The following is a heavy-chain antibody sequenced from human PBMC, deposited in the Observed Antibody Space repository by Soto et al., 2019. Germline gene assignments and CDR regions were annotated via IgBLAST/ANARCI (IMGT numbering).Heavy chain of an antibody. CDR1: GGSISSYY. CDR2: MYYSGST. Sequence: PSETLSLTCTVSGGSISSYYWSWIRQPPGKGLEWIGYMYYSGSTNYNPSLKSRVTISVDTSKNQFSLKLSSVTAADTAVYYCGGKNHDSSGYFDYWGQGXLVTVSS. J-gene: IGHJ4*02. V-gene: IGHV4-59*01. CDR3: GGKNHDSSGYFDY. D-gene: IGHD3-22*01.